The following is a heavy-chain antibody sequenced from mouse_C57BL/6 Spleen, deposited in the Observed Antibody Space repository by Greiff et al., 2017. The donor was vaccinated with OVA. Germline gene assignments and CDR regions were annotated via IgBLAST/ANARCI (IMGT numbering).Heavy chain of an antibody. V-gene: IGHV1-80*01. CDR1: GYAFSSYW. D-gene: IGHD3-2*02. CDR3: ARSSGYERDWCAY. J-gene: IGHJ3*01. CDR2: IYPGDGDT. Sequence: VQLQQSGAELVKPGASVKISCKASGYAFSSYWMNWVKQRPGKGLEWIGQIYPGDGDTNYNGKFKGQATLTADKSSSTAYMQLSSLTSEDSAVYFCARSSGYERDWCAYWGQGTLVTVSA.